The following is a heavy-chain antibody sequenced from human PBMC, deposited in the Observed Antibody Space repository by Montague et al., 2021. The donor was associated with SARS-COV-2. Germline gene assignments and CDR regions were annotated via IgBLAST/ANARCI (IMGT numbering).Heavy chain of an antibody. V-gene: IGHV3-48*04. CDR3: ARDLRWGYYDILTGYYRPLDY. Sequence: PLRLSCAASGFTFSSYSMNWVRQAPGKGLEWVSYISSSSSTIYYADSVKGRFTISRDNAKNSLYLQMNSLRAEDTAVYYCARDLRWGYYDILTGYYRPLDYWGQGTLVTVSS. D-gene: IGHD3-9*01. J-gene: IGHJ4*02. CDR1: GFTFSSYS. CDR2: ISSSSSTI.